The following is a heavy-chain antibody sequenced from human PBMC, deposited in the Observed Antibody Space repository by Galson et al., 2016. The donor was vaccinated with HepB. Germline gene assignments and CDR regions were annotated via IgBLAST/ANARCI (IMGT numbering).Heavy chain of an antibody. CDR1: GFSFRNYA. J-gene: IGHJ4*02. D-gene: IGHD6-19*01. Sequence: SLRLSCAASGFSFRNYAMTWVRQTPGEGLEWVSVIYSGGSTYYADSVKGRFTISRDRSKNTLYLQMNSLRAEDTAVYYCASFTSTGWYGVYWGQGTLVTVSS. CDR2: IYSGGST. V-gene: IGHV3-53*01. CDR3: ASFTSTGWYGVY.